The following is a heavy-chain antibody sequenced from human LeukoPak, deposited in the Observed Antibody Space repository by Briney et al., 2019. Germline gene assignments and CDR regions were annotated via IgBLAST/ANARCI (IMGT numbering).Heavy chain of an antibody. J-gene: IGHJ4*02. CDR1: GFTYSSYW. V-gene: IGHV3-7*01. Sequence: PGGSLRLSCAASGFTYSSYWMSWVRQAPGKGLEWVANIKQDGSEKNYVDSVKGRFTISRDNAKNSLSLQMNSLRAEDTAVYYCAGAREKFDYWGQGTLVTVSS. CDR3: AGAREKFDY. CDR2: IKQDGSEK.